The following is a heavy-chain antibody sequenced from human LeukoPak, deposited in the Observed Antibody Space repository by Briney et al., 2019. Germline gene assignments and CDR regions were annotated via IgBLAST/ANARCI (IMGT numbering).Heavy chain of an antibody. D-gene: IGHD3-3*01. CDR1: GGSISSYY. CDR2: IYYSGST. V-gene: IGHV4-59*08. J-gene: IGHJ4*02. Sequence: PSETLSLTCTVSGGSISSYYWSWIRQPPGKGLEWIGYIYYSGSTDYNPSFKSRVTISVDTSKNQFSLRLSSVTAADTAVYYCARHGAGVATKIYYFGYWGQGTLVTVSS. CDR3: ARHGAGVATKIYYFGY.